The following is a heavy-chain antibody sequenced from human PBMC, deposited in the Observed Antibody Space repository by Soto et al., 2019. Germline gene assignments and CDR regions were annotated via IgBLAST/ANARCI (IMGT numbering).Heavy chain of an antibody. V-gene: IGHV3-23*01. D-gene: IGHD3-10*01. J-gene: IGHJ6*02. CDR1: GFTFSSYA. Sequence: GGSLRLSCAASGFTFSSYAMSWVRQAPGKGLEWVSAISGSGGSTYYADSVKGRFTISRDNSKNTLYLQMNSLRAEDTAVYYCAKDGRYYGSASYFSYYGMDVWGQGTTVTVSS. CDR3: AKDGRYYGSASYFSYYGMDV. CDR2: ISGSGGST.